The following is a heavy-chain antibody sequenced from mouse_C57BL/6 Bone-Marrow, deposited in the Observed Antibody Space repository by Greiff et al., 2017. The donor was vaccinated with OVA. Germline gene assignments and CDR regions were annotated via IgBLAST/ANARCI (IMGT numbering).Heavy chain of an antibody. Sequence: QVQLQQPGTELVKPGASGYTFTSYWMHWVKQRPGQGLEWIGNINPSNGGTNYNEKFKSKATLTVDKSSSTAYMQLSSLTSEDSAVYYCAPLTTVGAYWGQGTLVTVSA. D-gene: IGHD1-1*01. CDR2: INPSNGGT. CDR3: APLTTVGAY. CDR1: GYTFTSYW. V-gene: IGHV1-53*01. J-gene: IGHJ3*01.